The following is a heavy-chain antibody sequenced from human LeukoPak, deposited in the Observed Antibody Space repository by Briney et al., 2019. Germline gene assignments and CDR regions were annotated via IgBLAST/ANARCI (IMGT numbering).Heavy chain of an antibody. D-gene: IGHD3-3*01. J-gene: IGHJ4*02. Sequence: SETLSLTCTVSGGSISSYYWSWIRQPPGKGLEWIGYIYYSGSTNYNPSLKSRVTISVDTSKNQFSLKLSSVTAADTAVYYCARVDYDFWSGYQGSFDCWGQGTLVTVSS. CDR2: IYYSGST. CDR3: ARVDYDFWSGYQGSFDC. V-gene: IGHV4-59*01. CDR1: GGSISSYY.